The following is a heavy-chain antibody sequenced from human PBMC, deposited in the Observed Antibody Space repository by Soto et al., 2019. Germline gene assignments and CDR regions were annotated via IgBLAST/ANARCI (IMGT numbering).Heavy chain of an antibody. CDR2: IYHSGST. CDR1: GYSISSGYY. V-gene: IGHV4-38-2*02. Sequence: SETLSLTCAVSGYSISSGYYWGWIRQPPGKGLEWIGSIYHSGSTYYNPSLKSRVTISVDTSKNQFSLKLSSVTAADTAVYYCARDPGFGEFDPYYFDYWGQGTLVTVSS. CDR3: ARDPGFGEFDPYYFDY. J-gene: IGHJ4*02. D-gene: IGHD3-10*01.